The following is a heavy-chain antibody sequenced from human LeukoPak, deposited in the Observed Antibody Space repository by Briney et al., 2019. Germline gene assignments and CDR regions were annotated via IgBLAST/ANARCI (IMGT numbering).Heavy chain of an antibody. Sequence: GGSLRLSCAASGFTFSNAWMSWVRQAPGKGLEWVGHIKSKTDGGTTDYAAPVKGTFTISRDDSKNTVYLQMNSLKTEDTALYYCTTDYYGPGGNFWGQGTLVTVSS. CDR1: GFTFSNAW. CDR3: TTDYYGPGGNF. J-gene: IGHJ4*02. CDR2: IKSKTDGGTT. V-gene: IGHV3-15*01. D-gene: IGHD3-10*01.